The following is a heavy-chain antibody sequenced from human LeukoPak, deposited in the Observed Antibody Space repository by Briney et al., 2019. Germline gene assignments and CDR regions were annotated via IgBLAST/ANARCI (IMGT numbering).Heavy chain of an antibody. Sequence: PGRSLRLSCAASGFTFSSYGMHWVRQAPGKGLEWVAVISYDGSNKYYADSVKGRFTISGDNSKNTLYLQMNSLRAEDMAVYYCAKESRASSSWYVATGNYFDYWGQGTLVTVSS. J-gene: IGHJ4*02. CDR1: GFTFSSYG. V-gene: IGHV3-30*18. D-gene: IGHD6-13*01. CDR2: ISYDGSNK. CDR3: AKESRASSSWYVATGNYFDY.